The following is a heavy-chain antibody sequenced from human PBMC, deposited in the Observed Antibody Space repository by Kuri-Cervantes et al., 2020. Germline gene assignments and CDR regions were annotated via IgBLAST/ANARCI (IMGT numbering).Heavy chain of an antibody. D-gene: IGHD3-10*01. CDR1: GFTFSSYG. J-gene: IGHJ4*02. V-gene: IGHV3-30*18. CDR3: AKDRSSGFGEPDY. Sequence: GESLKISCAASGFTFSSYGMHWVRQAPGKGLEWVAVISYDGSNKYYADSVKGRFTISRDNSKNTLSLQMNSLRAEDTAVYYCAKDRSSGFGEPDYWGQGTPVTVSS. CDR2: ISYDGSNK.